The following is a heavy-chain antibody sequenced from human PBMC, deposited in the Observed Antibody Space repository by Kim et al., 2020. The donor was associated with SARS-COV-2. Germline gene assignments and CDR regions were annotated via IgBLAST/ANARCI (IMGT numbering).Heavy chain of an antibody. CDR1: GGTFSSYA. D-gene: IGHD3-3*01. CDR3: ARALDSITDMDV. CDR2: IIPILGIA. V-gene: IGHV1-69*04. Sequence: SVKVSCKASGGTFSSYAISWVRQAPGQGLEWMGRIIPILGIANYAQKFQGRVTITADKSTSTAYMELSSLRSEDTAVYYCARALDSITDMDVWGKGTTVTVSS. J-gene: IGHJ6*03.